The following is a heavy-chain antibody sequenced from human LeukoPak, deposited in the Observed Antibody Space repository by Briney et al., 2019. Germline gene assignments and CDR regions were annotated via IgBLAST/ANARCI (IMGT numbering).Heavy chain of an antibody. CDR3: AREDYYDSSGYYKNKEYFRH. V-gene: IGHV1-2*02. D-gene: IGHD3-22*01. CDR2: INPNSGGT. Sequence: ASVKVSCKASGYTFTGYYMHWVRQAPGQGLEWMGWINPNSGGTNYAQKFQGRVTMTRDTSISTAYMELSWLRSDDTAVYYCAREDYYDSSGYYKNKEYFRHWGQGTLVTVSS. CDR1: GYTFTGYY. J-gene: IGHJ1*01.